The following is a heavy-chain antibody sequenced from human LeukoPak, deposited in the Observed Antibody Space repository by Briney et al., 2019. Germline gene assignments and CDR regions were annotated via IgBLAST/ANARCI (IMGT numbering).Heavy chain of an antibody. D-gene: IGHD1-26*01. CDR2: INHSGST. CDR1: GGSFSGYY. J-gene: IGHJ4*02. V-gene: IGHV4-34*01. CDR3: ARVQSRATIGR. Sequence: PSETLSLTCAVYGGSFSGYYWSWIRQPPGKGLEWIGEINHSGSTNYNPSLKSRVTISVDTSKNQFSLKLSSVTAADTAVYYCARVQSRATIGRWGQGTLVTVSS.